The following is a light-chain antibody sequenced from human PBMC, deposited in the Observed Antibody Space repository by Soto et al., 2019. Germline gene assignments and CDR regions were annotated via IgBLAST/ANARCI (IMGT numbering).Light chain of an antibody. J-gene: IGKJ1*01. Sequence: EILMTQSPATLSVSPGERATLSCRASQSVSSNLAWYQQKPGQAPRLLIYGTSTRATGIPARFSGSGSGAEFTLDISSLQSEDFAVYYCQQYNNWPLTFGQGTKVEIK. CDR2: GTS. V-gene: IGKV3-15*01. CDR1: QSVSSN. CDR3: QQYNNWPLT.